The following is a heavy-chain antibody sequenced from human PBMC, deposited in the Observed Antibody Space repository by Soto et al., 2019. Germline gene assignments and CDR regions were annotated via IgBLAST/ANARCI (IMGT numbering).Heavy chain of an antibody. CDR1: GFTFSSYG. D-gene: IGHD1-1*01. J-gene: IGHJ6*03. CDR2: IWYDGSNK. CDR3: ARDQQVEPVTTYYYYYYMDV. Sequence: QVQLVESGGGVVQPGRSLRLSCAASGFTFSSYGMHWVRQAPGKGLEWVAVIWYDGSNKYYADSVKGRLTISRDNSKNTLYLQMNSLRAEDTAVYYCARDQQVEPVTTYYYYYYMDVWGKGTTVTVSS. V-gene: IGHV3-33*01.